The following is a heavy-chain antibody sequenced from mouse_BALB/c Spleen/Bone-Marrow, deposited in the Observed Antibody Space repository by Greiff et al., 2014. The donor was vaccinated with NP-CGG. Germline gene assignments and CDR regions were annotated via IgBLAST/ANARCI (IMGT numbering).Heavy chain of an antibody. J-gene: IGHJ4*01. CDR1: GYTFSSYV. CDR3: AREAYGYYVGAMDY. V-gene: IGHV1-14*01. Sequence: EVQVVESGPELGKPGASVKMSCKASGYTFSSYVIHWVKQKPGQGLEWIGYINPYNDGTKYNEKFKGKATLTSDKSSSTAYIDLSSLTSEDSAVYYCAREAYGYYVGAMDYWGQGTSVTVSS. CDR2: INPYNDGT. D-gene: IGHD2-3*01.